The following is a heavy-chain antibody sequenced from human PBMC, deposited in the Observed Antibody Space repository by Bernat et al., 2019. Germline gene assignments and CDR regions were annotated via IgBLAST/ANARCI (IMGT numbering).Heavy chain of an antibody. CDR1: GGSISSGGYY. CDR3: ARYDILTGYPHGDY. D-gene: IGHD3-9*01. J-gene: IGHJ4*02. CDR2: IYYSGST. V-gene: IGHV4-31*03. Sequence: QVQLQESGPGLVKPSQTLSLTCTVSGGSISSGGYYWSWIRQHPGKGLEWIGYIYYSGSTYYNPSLKSRVTISVDTSKNQFSLKLSYVTAADTAVYYCARYDILTGYPHGDYWGQGTLVTVSS.